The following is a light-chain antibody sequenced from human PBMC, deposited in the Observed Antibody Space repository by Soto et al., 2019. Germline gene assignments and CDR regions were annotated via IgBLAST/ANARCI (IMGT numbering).Light chain of an antibody. V-gene: IGKV3-11*01. J-gene: IGKJ2*01. CDR2: DAS. Sequence: EIVLTQSPATLSLSPRERATLSCRASQSVSSYLAWYQQKPGQAPRLLIYDASNRATGIPARFSGSGSGTDFTLTISSLAPEDFAVYYCQPRSNWPPYTFGQGTKLEIK. CDR1: QSVSSY. CDR3: QPRSNWPPYT.